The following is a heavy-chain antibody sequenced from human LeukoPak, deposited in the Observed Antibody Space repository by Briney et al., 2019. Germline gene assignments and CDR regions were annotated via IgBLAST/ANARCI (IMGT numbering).Heavy chain of an antibody. CDR2: IYDSASA. V-gene: IGHV4-59*01. CDR3: ARGGDYTSSWYGSRSPQPDY. CDR1: GGSISSYF. D-gene: IGHD6-13*01. J-gene: IGHJ4*02. Sequence: PSETLSLTRTVSGGSISSYFWSSIHHPPRKGLECSGYIYDSASANYNPSLKSRVTISVDTSKNQFSLGLSSVTAADTAVYYCARGGDYTSSWYGSRSPQPDYWGQGTLVTVSS.